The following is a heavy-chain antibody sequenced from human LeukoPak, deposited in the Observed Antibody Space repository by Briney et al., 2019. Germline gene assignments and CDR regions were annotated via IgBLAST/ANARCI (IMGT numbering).Heavy chain of an antibody. J-gene: IGHJ5*02. Sequence: SGTTLVNPTQTLTLTCTFSGFSLSSGGVGVGWIRQPPGKALEWLALIYWNDDKRYSPSLKSRLTITKNTSKNQVVLTMTNMDPVDTPTYYCPKKGDYVDWFGPGGQETMVIVSS. V-gene: IGHV2-5*01. CDR3: PKKGDYVDWFGP. D-gene: IGHD3-10*02. CDR2: IYWNDDK. CDR1: GFSLSSGGVG.